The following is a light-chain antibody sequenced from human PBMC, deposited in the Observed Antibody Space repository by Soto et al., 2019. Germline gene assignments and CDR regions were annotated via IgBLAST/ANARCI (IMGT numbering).Light chain of an antibody. J-gene: IGKJ5*01. CDR3: KKYGSSLIT. V-gene: IGKV3-20*01. CDR2: GAY. CDR1: QSVSSSY. Sequence: EIVLTHSPGTLSFSPVEIATLSCSASQSVSSSYLAWYQQKPGQAPRLIIYGAYSRATGIPDRFSGSGSGTDFTITIRRLENEDFEVYYCKKYGSSLITVGKGKRLEIK.